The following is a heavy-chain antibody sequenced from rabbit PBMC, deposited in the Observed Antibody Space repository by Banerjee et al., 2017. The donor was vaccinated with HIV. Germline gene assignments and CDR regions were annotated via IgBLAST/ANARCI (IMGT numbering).Heavy chain of an antibody. D-gene: IGHD6-1*01. V-gene: IGHV1S45*01. CDR2: IDAGSSGST. J-gene: IGHJ4*01. CDR1: GFSFSSSYW. CDR3: ARRDAGYGYGYFNL. Sequence: QEQLEESGGDLVKPEGSLTLTCTASGFSFSSSYWICWVRQAPGKGLEWIACIDAGSSGSTYYASWAKGRFTISKTSSTTVTLQMTSLTAADTATYFCARRDAGYGYGYFNLWGPGTLVTVS.